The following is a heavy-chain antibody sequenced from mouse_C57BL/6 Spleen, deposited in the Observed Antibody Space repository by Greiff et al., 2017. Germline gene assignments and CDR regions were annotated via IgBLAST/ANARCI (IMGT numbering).Heavy chain of an antibody. CDR1: GYTFTSYW. CDR3: ARGGYYGGYAMDY. CDR2: IHPNSGST. D-gene: IGHD1-1*01. J-gene: IGHJ4*01. V-gene: IGHV1-64*01. Sequence: QVQLQQPGAELVKPGASVKLSCKASGYTFTSYWMHWVKQRPGQGLEWIGMIHPNSGSTNYNEKFKSKATLTVDKSSSTAYMQLSSLTSEDSAVYYCARGGYYGGYAMDYWGQGTSVTVSS.